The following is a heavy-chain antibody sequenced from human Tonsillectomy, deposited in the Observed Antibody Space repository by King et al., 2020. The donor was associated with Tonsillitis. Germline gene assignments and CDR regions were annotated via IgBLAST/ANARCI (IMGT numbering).Heavy chain of an antibody. D-gene: IGHD3-22*01. J-gene: IGHJ3*02. CDR1: GYTFTSYA. V-gene: IGHV1-3*01. Sequence: VQLVQSGAEVKKPGASVKVSCKPSGYTFTSYAMHWVRQAPGQRLEWMGWINAGNGNTKYSQKFQGRVTITRDTSASTAYMELSSLRSEDTAVYYCATRGYYYDRSDYGADAFDIWGQGTMVTVSS. CDR2: INAGNGNT. CDR3: ATRGYYYDRSDYGADAFDI.